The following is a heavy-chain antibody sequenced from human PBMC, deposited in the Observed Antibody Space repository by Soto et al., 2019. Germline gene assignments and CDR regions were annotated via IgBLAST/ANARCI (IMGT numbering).Heavy chain of an antibody. Sequence: ALVKVSCKASGYTFTSYAMHWVRQAPGQRLEWMGWINAGNGNTKYSQKFQGRVTITRDTSASTAYMELSSLRSEDTAVYYCARKGRVVAAGNWFDPWGQGTLVTVSS. CDR2: INAGNGNT. CDR1: GYTFTSYA. J-gene: IGHJ5*02. V-gene: IGHV1-3*01. CDR3: ARKGRVVAAGNWFDP. D-gene: IGHD2-15*01.